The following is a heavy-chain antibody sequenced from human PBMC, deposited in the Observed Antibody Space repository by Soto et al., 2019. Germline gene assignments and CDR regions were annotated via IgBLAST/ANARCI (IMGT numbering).Heavy chain of an antibody. J-gene: IGHJ4*02. CDR3: GRDKAVGATDY. CDR1: GFTVSSNY. D-gene: IGHD1-26*01. CDR2: IYSGGST. Sequence: EVQLVESGGGLVQPGGSLRLSCAASGFTVSSNYMSWVRQAPGKGLEWVAAIYSGGSTYYADSMKGRFIISRDNSENTLFLQMNSLRAEDTAVYYCGRDKAVGATDYWGQGTLVTVS. V-gene: IGHV3-66*01.